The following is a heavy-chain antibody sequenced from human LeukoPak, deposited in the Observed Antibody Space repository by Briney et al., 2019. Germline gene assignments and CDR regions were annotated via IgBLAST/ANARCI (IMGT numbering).Heavy chain of an antibody. CDR3: VKDREYDDSCDYSG. J-gene: IGHJ4*02. CDR1: GFTFTDYA. V-gene: IGHV3-23*01. D-gene: IGHD3-22*01. Sequence: GGSLRLSCAASGFTFTDYAMSWVRQAPEKGLEWVSTISHNGGGTYYAESVKGRFTISRDNSKNTVYLQMNSLRAEDTAVYYCVKDREYDDSCDYSGWGQGTLVTVSS. CDR2: ISHNGGGT.